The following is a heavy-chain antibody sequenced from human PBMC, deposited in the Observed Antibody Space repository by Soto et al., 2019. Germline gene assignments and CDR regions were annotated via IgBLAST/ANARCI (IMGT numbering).Heavy chain of an antibody. D-gene: IGHD2-2*01. CDR1: GGSISSGGYS. J-gene: IGHJ5*02. CDR3: ARVPDR. V-gene: IGHV4-30-2*01. Sequence: QLQLQESGSGLVKPSQTLSLTCAVSGGSISSGGYSWSWIRQPPGKGLEWIGYIYHSGNTYYNPSLNSRLTISVARSTNQFALTLRSVAAADTAVYYCARVPDRWGQGTLVTVSS. CDR2: IYHSGNT.